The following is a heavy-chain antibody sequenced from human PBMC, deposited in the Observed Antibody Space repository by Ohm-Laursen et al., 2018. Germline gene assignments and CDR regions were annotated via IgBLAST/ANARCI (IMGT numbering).Heavy chain of an antibody. D-gene: IGHD2-2*01. CDR2: ILLSFGIL. J-gene: IGHJ6*02. V-gene: IGHV1-69*13. Sequence: ASVKVSCKASGGTFDSYAVSWVRQAPGQGLEWMGGILLSFGILDYAQKFQGRVTITADESTGTVYMNMNSLRSEDTAVYYCGIVIVPTGIDYYYRLDVWGQGTTVTVSS. CDR3: GIVIVPTGIDYYYRLDV. CDR1: GGTFDSYA.